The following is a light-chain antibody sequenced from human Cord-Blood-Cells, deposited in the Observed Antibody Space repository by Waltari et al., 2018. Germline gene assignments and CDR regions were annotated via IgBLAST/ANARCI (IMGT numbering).Light chain of an antibody. CDR2: AAS. CDR1: QSISSY. CDR3: QQSYSTPWT. V-gene: IGKV1-39*01. J-gene: IGKJ1*01. Sequence: DIQITQPPSSLSASVGDRVTIPCRASQSISSYLNWYQQKPGKAPKLLIYAASSLQSGVPSRFSGSGSGTDFTLTISSLQPEDFATYYCQQSYSTPWTFGQGTKVEIK.